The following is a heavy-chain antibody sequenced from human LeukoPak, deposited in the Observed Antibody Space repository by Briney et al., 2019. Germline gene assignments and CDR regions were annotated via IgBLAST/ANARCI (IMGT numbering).Heavy chain of an antibody. CDR3: TKSTDYWYYGMDV. D-gene: IGHD2-8*02. V-gene: IGHV3-23*01. CDR2: IGANVGST. J-gene: IGHJ6*02. CDR1: GFTFSTFA. Sequence: GGSLRLSCVASGFTFSTFAMYWLRQTPGKGLEWVSAIGANVGSTSYADSVRGRFTISRDNSRNTLYLQMSSLRTDDTAAYYCTKSTDYWYYGMDVWGQGTTVTVSS.